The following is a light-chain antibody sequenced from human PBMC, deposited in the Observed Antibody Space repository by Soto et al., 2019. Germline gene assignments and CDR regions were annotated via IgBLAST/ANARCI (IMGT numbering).Light chain of an antibody. CDR2: GAS. CDR3: QQSYSTPRK. CDR1: QSVSSN. J-gene: IGKJ1*01. Sequence: EIVITHSPSTLSVSPGERATLSFMASQSVSSNLAWYQQKPGQAPRLLIYGASTRGTGTPDRFSGSGSGTDFTLTISSLQPEDFATYYCQQSYSTPRKFGQGTKVDIK. V-gene: IGKV3D-15*01.